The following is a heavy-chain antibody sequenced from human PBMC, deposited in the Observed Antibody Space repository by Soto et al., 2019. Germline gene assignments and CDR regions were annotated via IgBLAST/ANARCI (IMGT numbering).Heavy chain of an antibody. CDR1: GGSFSGYY. D-gene: IGHD3-10*01. V-gene: IGHV4-34*01. CDR3: ARGALLLWLGELLPHYYYYGMEV. J-gene: IGHJ6*02. Sequence: PSETLSLTCAVYGGSFSGYYWSWIRQPPGKGLEWIGEINHSGSTNYNPSLKSRVTISVDTSKNQFSLKLSSVTAADTAVYYCARGALLLWLGELLPHYYYYGMEVWGQGTTVTVSS. CDR2: INHSGST.